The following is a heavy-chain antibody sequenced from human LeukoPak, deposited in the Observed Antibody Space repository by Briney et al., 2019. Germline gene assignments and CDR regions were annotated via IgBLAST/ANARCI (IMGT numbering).Heavy chain of an antibody. CDR3: ARQMRYFDCDY. CDR1: GGSFSGYY. CDR2: INHSGST. V-gene: IGHV4-34*01. D-gene: IGHD3-9*01. J-gene: IGHJ4*02. Sequence: SETLSLTCAVYGGSFSGYYWSWIRQPPGKGLEWIGEINHSGSTYYNPSLKSRVTISVDTSKNQFSLKLSSVTAADTAVYYCARQMRYFDCDYWGQGTLVTVSS.